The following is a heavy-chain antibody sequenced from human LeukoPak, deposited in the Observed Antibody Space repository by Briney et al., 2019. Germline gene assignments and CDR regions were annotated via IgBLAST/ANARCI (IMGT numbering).Heavy chain of an antibody. CDR2: ITGGHGAT. CDR1: GFNFNTYT. CDR3: ARDRSTDAISEY. V-gene: IGHV3-23*01. D-gene: IGHD1-1*01. Sequence: GGSLRLSCSASGFNFNTYTLTWVRPAPGKRPEWLSAITGGHGATYYADSVTGRFTISRDYSRNTVYLHMSALGAEDTAVYYCARDRSTDAISEYWGQGTLVAVSS. J-gene: IGHJ4*02.